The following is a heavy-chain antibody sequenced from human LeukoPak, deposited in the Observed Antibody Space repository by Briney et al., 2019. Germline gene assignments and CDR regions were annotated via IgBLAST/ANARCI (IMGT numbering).Heavy chain of an antibody. V-gene: IGHV1-69*13. D-gene: IGHD2-2*01. Sequence: ASVKVSCKASGGTFSSYAISWVRQAPGQGLEWMGGIIPISGTANYAQKFQGRVTITADESTSTAYMELSSLRSEDTAVYYCARPRDPSLGYCSSTSCYPFDYWGQGTLVTVSS. CDR3: ARPRDPSLGYCSSTSCYPFDY. CDR2: IIPISGTA. CDR1: GGTFSSYA. J-gene: IGHJ4*02.